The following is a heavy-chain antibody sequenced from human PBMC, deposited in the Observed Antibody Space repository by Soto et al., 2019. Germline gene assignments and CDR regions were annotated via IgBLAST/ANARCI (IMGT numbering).Heavy chain of an antibody. J-gene: IGHJ6*02. D-gene: IGHD3-10*01. V-gene: IGHV3-43D*04. CDR2: ISWDGGST. Sequence: EVQLVESGGVVVQPGGSLRLSCAASGFTFDDYAMHWVRQAPGKGLEWVSLISWDGGSTYYADSVKGRFTISRDNSKNSLYLKMKSLGAEETALYYWEKDNERSGGGLGGGMDVWGQGTTVTVSS. CDR1: GFTFDDYA. CDR3: EKDNERSGGGLGGGMDV.